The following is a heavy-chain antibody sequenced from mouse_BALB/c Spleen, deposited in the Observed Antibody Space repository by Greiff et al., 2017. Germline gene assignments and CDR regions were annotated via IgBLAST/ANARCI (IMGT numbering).Heavy chain of an antibody. D-gene: IGHD2-4*01. CDR2: ISSGGSYT. Sequence: EVHLVESGGDLVKPGGSLKLSCAASGFTFSSYGMSWVRQTPDKRLEWVATISSGGSYTYYPDSVKGRFTISRDNAKNTLYLQMSSLKSEDTAMYYCARRTDDYDDYAMDYWGQGTSVTVSS. J-gene: IGHJ4*01. CDR1: GFTFSSYG. CDR3: ARRTDDYDDYAMDY. V-gene: IGHV5-6*01.